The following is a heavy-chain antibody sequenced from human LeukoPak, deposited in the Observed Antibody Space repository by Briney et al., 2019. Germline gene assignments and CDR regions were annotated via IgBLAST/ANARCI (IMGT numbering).Heavy chain of an antibody. Sequence: GGSLRLSCAASGFTFSSYSMNWVRQAPGKGLEWVSYISSSSSTIYYADSVKGRFTISRDNSKNTLYLQMNSLRAEDTAVYYCAKDLDIVVVVAATPLYNWFDPWGQGTLVTVSS. CDR2: ISSSSSTI. J-gene: IGHJ5*02. D-gene: IGHD2-15*01. CDR3: AKDLDIVVVVAATPLYNWFDP. V-gene: IGHV3-48*01. CDR1: GFTFSSYS.